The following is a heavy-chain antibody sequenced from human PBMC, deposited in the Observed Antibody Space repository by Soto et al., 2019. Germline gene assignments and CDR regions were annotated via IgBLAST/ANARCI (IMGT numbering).Heavy chain of an antibody. V-gene: IGHV3-7*01. CDR1: GFTFSSLW. CDR2: IKGDGSEK. Sequence: EVQLVESGGGLVQPGGSLRLSCAASGFTFSSLWMTWVRQSPGKGLEWVANIKGDGSEKYDVDSVKGRFTISRDNAKNSFYLEMNSLRGDDTALYYCARGGYTSSNYWVDWGQGTLVTVSS. D-gene: IGHD6-13*01. CDR3: ARGGYTSSNYWVD. J-gene: IGHJ4*02.